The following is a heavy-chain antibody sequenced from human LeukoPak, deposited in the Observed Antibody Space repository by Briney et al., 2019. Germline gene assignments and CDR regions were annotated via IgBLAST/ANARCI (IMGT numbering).Heavy chain of an antibody. Sequence: PSETLSLTCTVSGYSISSYYHWGWIRQPPGQGLEWIGTIYHSESTYYNPSLKSRVTISIDTSKNQFSLRLSSVTAADTAVYYCARVMRSNSSAFSGYYFDYWGQGTLVTVSS. J-gene: IGHJ4*02. CDR1: GYSISSYYH. CDR3: ARVMRSNSSAFSGYYFDY. D-gene: IGHD6-6*01. CDR2: IYHSEST. V-gene: IGHV4-38-2*02.